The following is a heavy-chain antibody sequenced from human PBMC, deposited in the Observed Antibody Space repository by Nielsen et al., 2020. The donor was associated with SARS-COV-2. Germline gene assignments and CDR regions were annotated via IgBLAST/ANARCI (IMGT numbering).Heavy chain of an antibody. CDR2: MWSVVNSA. Sequence: GGSLRLSCAASGFIFTNASMTWVRQVPGRVLGWVAVMWSVVNSAYHADSVKGRFSVSRDTSRNTLYLQMSSLRAEDTAIYHCASEVLPTAMRWCFDPWGQGTLVTVSA. V-gene: IGHV3-33*01. CDR3: ASEVLPTAMRWCFDP. J-gene: IGHJ5*02. CDR1: GFIFTNAS. D-gene: IGHD2-2*01.